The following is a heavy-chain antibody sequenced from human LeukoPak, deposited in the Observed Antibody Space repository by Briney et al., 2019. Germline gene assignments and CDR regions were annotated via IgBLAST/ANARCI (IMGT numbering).Heavy chain of an antibody. CDR1: GFTFSRYW. D-gene: IGHD3-16*01. CDR3: ARDDAFRGVGMDV. J-gene: IGHJ6*02. Sequence: GGSLRLSCAASGFTFSRYWMHWVRHVPGKGLVWVSRLNTDGSSTSYADSVKGRFSISRDNARNTLYLQMNSLRAEDTAVYYCARDDAFRGVGMDVWGQGTTVTVSS. CDR2: LNTDGSST. V-gene: IGHV3-74*01.